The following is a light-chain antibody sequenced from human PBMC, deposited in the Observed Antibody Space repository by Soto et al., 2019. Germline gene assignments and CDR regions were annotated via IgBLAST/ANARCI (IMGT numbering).Light chain of an antibody. CDR1: QSISSW. CDR3: QQYNSYWT. Sequence: DIQMTQSPSTLSASVGDRVTITCLASQSISSWLAWYQQKPGKAPKLLIYDASSLESGVPSRLSGSGSGTEFTLTISSLQPDDFTTYYCQQYNSYWTFGQGTKVDIK. V-gene: IGKV1-5*01. CDR2: DAS. J-gene: IGKJ1*01.